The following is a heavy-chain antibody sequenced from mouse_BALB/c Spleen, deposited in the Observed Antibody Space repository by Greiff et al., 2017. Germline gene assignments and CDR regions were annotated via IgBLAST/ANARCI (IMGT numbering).Heavy chain of an antibody. V-gene: IGHV5-6-5*01. CDR3: VFITTVVAPMDY. J-gene: IGHJ4*01. D-gene: IGHD1-1*01. CDR1: GFTFSSYA. CDR2: ISSGGST. Sequence: EVKLVESGGGLVKPGGSLKLSCAASGFTFSSYAMSWVRQTPEKRLEWVASISSGGSTYYPDSVKGRFTISRDNARNILYLQMSSLRSEDTAMYYCVFITTVVAPMDYWGQGTSVTVSS.